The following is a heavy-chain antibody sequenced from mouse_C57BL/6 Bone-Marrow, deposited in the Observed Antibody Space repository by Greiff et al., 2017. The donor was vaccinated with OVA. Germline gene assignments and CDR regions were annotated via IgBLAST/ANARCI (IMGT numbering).Heavy chain of an antibody. J-gene: IGHJ2*01. Sequence: EVKLLESGPGLVKPSQSLSLTCSVTGYSITSGYYWNWIRQFPGNKLEWMGYISYDGSNNYNPSLKNRISITRDTSKNQFFLKLNSVTTEDTATYYCARVGYGSSYFDYWGQGTTLTVSS. D-gene: IGHD1-1*01. V-gene: IGHV3-6*01. CDR2: ISYDGSN. CDR3: ARVGYGSSYFDY. CDR1: GYSITSGYY.